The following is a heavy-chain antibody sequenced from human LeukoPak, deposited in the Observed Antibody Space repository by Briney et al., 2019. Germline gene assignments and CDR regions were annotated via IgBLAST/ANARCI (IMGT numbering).Heavy chain of an antibody. CDR3: ARENDAFDI. V-gene: IGHV1-2*06. CDR2: INPNSGGT. CDR1: GYTFTAYF. J-gene: IGHJ3*02. Sequence: ASVKVSCKASGYTFTAYFMHWVRQAPGQGLEWMGRINPNSGGTNYAQKFQGRVTMTRDTSITTAYMELSRLRSDDTAVYYCARENDAFDIWGQGTMVTVSS.